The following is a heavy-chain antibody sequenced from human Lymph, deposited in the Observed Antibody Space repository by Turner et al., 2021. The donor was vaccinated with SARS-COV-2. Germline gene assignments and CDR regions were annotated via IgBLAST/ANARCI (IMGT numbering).Heavy chain of an antibody. CDR2: MNPNRGNT. V-gene: IGHV1-8*02. Sequence: QVQLVQSGAEVKKPGASVKVSCKDPGYTFTSYDINWVRQATGQGLEWMGWMNPNRGNTGYAQKFQGRVTMTRNTSISTAYMELSSLRSEDTAVYYCARGRYSGGGMDVWGQGTTVTVSS. CDR3: ARGRYSGGGMDV. J-gene: IGHJ6*02. CDR1: GYTFTSYD. D-gene: IGHD1-26*01.